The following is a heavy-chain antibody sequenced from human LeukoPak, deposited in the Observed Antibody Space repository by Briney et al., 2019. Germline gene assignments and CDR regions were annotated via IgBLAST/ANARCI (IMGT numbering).Heavy chain of an antibody. CDR2: IRYDGSNK. V-gene: IGHV3-30*02. CDR1: GFTFSSYG. J-gene: IGHJ4*02. Sequence: PGGSLRLSCAASGFTFSSYGMHWVRKAPGKGLKWVAFIRYDGSNKYYADSVKGRFTISRDNSKNTLYLQMNSLRAEDTAVYYCAKDRSSWYYFDYWGQGTLVTVSS. CDR3: AKDRSSWYYFDY. D-gene: IGHD6-13*01.